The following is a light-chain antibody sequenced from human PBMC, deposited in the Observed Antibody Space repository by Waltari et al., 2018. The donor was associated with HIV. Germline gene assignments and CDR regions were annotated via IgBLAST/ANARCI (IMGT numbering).Light chain of an antibody. J-gene: IGLJ3*02. CDR2: CNS. V-gene: IGLV1-40*01. Sequence: QSVLTQPPSVSGAPGQRVTISCTGSSSNIGAGYDVHWYQQLPGTAPKLLIYCNSTPPSAVPDRFAGSKSGTSASLAITGLQAEDEADYYCQSYDSSLSGSVFGGGTKLTVL. CDR1: SSNIGAGYD. CDR3: QSYDSSLSGSV.